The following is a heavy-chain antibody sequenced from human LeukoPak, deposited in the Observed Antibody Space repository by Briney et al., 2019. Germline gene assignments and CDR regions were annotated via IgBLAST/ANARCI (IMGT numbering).Heavy chain of an antibody. V-gene: IGHV3-48*01. J-gene: IGHJ4*02. CDR2: ISSGSDTI. CDR1: GFSFSSHS. Sequence: GGSLRLSCAASGFSFSSHSMNWVRQAPGKGLEWVSYISSGSDTIYYADSVKGRFTISRDNVKNSLYLQMNSLRAEDTAVYYCARDHAQDYWGQGTLVTVSS. CDR3: ARDHAQDY.